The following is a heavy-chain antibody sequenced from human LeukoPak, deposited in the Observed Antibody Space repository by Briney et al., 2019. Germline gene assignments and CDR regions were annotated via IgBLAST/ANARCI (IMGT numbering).Heavy chain of an antibody. V-gene: IGHV3-21*01. Sequence: GALRLSCAASGFTFSSYTMNWVRQAPGKGLEWVSSISSNSSYIYYADSVKGRFTISRDNAKNSLYPQMNSLRAEDTAVYYCARAGDFWSGFSGGAFDIWGQGTMVTVSS. J-gene: IGHJ3*02. CDR3: ARAGDFWSGFSGGAFDI. CDR1: GFTFSSYT. D-gene: IGHD3-3*01. CDR2: ISSNSSYI.